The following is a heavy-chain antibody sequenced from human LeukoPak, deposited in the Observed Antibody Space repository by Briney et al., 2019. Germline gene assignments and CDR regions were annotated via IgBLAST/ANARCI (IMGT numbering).Heavy chain of an antibody. CDR3: ASPRSGWSRFDY. J-gene: IGHJ4*02. D-gene: IGHD6-19*01. CDR1: GFTFSSYA. V-gene: IGHV3-74*01. CDR2: INSDGSST. Sequence: GGSLRLSCAASGFTFSSYAMSWVRQAPGKGLEWVSRINSDGSSTSYADSVKGRFTISRDNAKNTLYLQMNSLRAEDTAVYYCASPRSGWSRFDYWGQGTLVTVSS.